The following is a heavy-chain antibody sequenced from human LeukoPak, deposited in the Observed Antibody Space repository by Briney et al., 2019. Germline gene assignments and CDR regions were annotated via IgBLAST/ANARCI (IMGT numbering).Heavy chain of an antibody. V-gene: IGHV3-74*03. CDR2: INSDGSTT. CDR1: GFTFSSDW. J-gene: IGHJ4*02. CDR3: ARDRYYSFDY. D-gene: IGHD2-15*01. Sequence: GGSLRLSCAASGFTFSSDWMHWVRQAPGKGLVWVSRINSDGSTTKYADSVRGRLTISRDNAKNTLYLQMNSLGAEDTAVYYCARDRYYSFDYWGQGTLVTVSS.